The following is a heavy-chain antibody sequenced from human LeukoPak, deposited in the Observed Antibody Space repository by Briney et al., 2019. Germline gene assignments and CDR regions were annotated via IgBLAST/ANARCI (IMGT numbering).Heavy chain of an antibody. CDR1: GGTFSSYA. J-gene: IGHJ4*02. Sequence: ASVKVSCKASGGTFSSYAISWVRQAPGQGLEWMGGFDPEDGETIYAQKFQGRVTMTEDTSTDTAYMELSSLRSEDTAVYYCATDRFGGNYVYILGYWGQGTLVTVSS. CDR3: ATDRFGGNYVYILGY. CDR2: FDPEDGET. D-gene: IGHD3-16*01. V-gene: IGHV1-24*01.